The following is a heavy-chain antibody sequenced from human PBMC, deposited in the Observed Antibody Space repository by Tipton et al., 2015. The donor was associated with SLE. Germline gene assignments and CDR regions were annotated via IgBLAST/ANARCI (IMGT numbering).Heavy chain of an antibody. J-gene: IGHJ4*02. CDR3: ARVGAGPRLFDY. V-gene: IGHV4-31*02. CDR2: IYYSGST. Sequence: LRLSCTVSGDSISSGGYYWSWIRQHPGKGLEWIGYIYYSGSTYYNPSLRSRVTISVDTSKNQFSLKLTSVTAAHTAVYYCARVGAGPRLFDYWGQGPPITVSS. D-gene: IGHD3-16*01. CDR1: GDSISSGGYY.